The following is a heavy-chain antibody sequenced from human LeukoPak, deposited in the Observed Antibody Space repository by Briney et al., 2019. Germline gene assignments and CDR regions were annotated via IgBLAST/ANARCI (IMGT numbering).Heavy chain of an antibody. CDR1: GFTFSSYG. V-gene: IGHV3-30*18. J-gene: IGHJ6*02. CDR3: AKPYEYWTSYYYGLDV. D-gene: IGHD3/OR15-3a*01. Sequence: GGSLRLSCAASGFTFSSYGMHWVRQAPGKGLEWVAVVSHDGNHQYYADSVKGRFTISRDNSKNTVYLQMNSLRGEDMAVYYCAKPYEYWTSYYYGLDVWGRGTTVAVSS. CDR2: VSHDGNHQ.